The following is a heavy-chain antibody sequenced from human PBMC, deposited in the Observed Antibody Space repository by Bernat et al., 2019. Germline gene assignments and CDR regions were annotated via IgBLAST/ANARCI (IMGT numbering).Heavy chain of an antibody. J-gene: IGHJ3*02. V-gene: IGHV1-18*01. D-gene: IGHD2-2*01. CDR3: ARDQPPGYCSSTSCYAGPAFDI. Sequence: QVQLVQSGAEVKKPGASVKVSCKASGYTFTSYGISWVRQAPGQGLGWMGWISAYNGNTNYAQKLQGRVTMTTDTSTSTAYMELRSLRSDDTAVYYCARDQPPGYCSSTSCYAGPAFDIWGQGTMVTVSS. CDR2: ISAYNGNT. CDR1: GYTFTSYG.